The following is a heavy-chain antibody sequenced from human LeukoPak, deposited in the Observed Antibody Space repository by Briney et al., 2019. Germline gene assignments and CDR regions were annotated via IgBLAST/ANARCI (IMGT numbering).Heavy chain of an antibody. CDR3: ARQEEMVPDAFDI. V-gene: IGHV4-34*01. D-gene: IGHD2-8*01. J-gene: IGHJ3*02. CDR2: INHSGST. Sequence: SETLSLTCAVYGGSFSGYYWSWIRQPPGKGLEWIGEINHSGSTNYNPSLKSRVTISVDTSKNQFSLKLSSVTAADTAVYYCARQEEMVPDAFDIWGQGTMVTVSS. CDR1: GGSFSGYY.